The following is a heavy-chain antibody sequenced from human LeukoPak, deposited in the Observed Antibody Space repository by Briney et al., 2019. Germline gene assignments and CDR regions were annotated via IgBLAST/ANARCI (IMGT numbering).Heavy chain of an antibody. CDR3: ARVPSGNYYRFDY. J-gene: IGHJ4*02. V-gene: IGHV1-46*01. CDR2: INPSGGST. Sequence: ASVKVSCKASGDTSTSYYMHWVRQAPGQGLEWMGIINPSGGSTSYAQKFQGRVTMTRDTSTSTVYMELSSLSSEDTAVYYCARVPSGNYYRFDYWGQGTLVTVSS. CDR1: GDTSTSYY. D-gene: IGHD1-26*01.